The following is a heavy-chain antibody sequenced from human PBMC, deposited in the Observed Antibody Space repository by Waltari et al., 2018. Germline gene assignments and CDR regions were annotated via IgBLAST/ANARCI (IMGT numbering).Heavy chain of an antibody. CDR1: GFTFSNYE. Sequence: EVQVVESGGGLVQPGGSLRLSCVASGFTFSNYELNWVRQAPGKGLEGVSYISNSGSTINYAASVEGRCTISRDNAENSLYLHMDSMRAEDAAVYYCARPSTEYFYYYYYMDVWGKGTTVTVS. CDR2: ISNSGSTI. CDR3: ARPSTEYFYYYYYMDV. J-gene: IGHJ6*03. V-gene: IGHV3-48*03.